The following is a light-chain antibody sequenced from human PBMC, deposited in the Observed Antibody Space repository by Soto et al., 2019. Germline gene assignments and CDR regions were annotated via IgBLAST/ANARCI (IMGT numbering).Light chain of an antibody. J-gene: IGLJ2*01. CDR3: LSYDSSLCAWV. CDR2: ANN. Sequence: QSVLTQPPSVSGAPGQRVTISCTGSRSNIGANYDVHWYRQLPGTAPKLLIYANNNRPSGVPDRFSGSKSGTSVSLAITGLQAEDESDYYCLSYDSSLCAWVFGGGTKVTVL. V-gene: IGLV1-40*01. CDR1: RSNIGANYD.